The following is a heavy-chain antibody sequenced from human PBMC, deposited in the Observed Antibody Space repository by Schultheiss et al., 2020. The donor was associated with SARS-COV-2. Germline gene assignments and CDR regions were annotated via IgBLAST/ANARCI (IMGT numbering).Heavy chain of an antibody. V-gene: IGHV4-38-2*02. CDR1: GDSVRSTVW. J-gene: IGHJ4*02. Sequence: SETLSLTCTVSGDSVRSTVWWSWVRQPPGKGLVWIGSIYFSGSAYYNPSLKSRVTISADTSKNQFSVTVNSVTAADTAVYYCACYSSSWYNYWGQGTLVTVSS. D-gene: IGHD6-13*01. CDR3: ACYSSSWYNY. CDR2: IYFSGSA.